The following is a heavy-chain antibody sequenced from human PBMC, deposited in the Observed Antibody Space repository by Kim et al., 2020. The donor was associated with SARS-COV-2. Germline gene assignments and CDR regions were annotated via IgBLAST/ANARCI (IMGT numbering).Heavy chain of an antibody. CDR3: AKDGTYYGSGSYYTEDPTTYYFDY. CDR1: GFTFSSYG. D-gene: IGHD3-10*01. J-gene: IGHJ4*02. CDR2: IWYDGSNK. Sequence: GGSLRLSCAASGFTFSSYGMHWVRQAPGKGLEWVAVIWYDGSNKYYADSVKGRFTISRDNSKNTLYLQMNSLRAEDTAVYYCAKDGTYYGSGSYYTEDPTTYYFDYWGQGTLVTVSS. V-gene: IGHV3-33*06.